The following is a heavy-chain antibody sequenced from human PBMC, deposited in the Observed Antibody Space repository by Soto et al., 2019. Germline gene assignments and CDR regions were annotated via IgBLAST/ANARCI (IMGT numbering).Heavy chain of an antibody. CDR2: ISGSGGTA. CDR1: GFTFSSYA. Sequence: EVQLLESGGGSVQPGGSLRLSCAASGFTFSSYAMHWVRRPPGKGLEWVSSISGSGGTAYYADSVKGRFSISRDSLGNTLYLEMNSLRAEDTAGYYCAKGRVQNGNCDYWGQGTLVTVSP. CDR3: AKGRVQNGNCDY. D-gene: IGHD1-7*01. V-gene: IGHV3-23*01. J-gene: IGHJ4*02.